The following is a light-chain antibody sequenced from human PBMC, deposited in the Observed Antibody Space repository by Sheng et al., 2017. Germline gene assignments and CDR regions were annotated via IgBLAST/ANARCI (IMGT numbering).Light chain of an antibody. Sequence: DIQMTQSPSSVSASVGDRITITCRASQGISSWLAWYQQKPGRAPKLLIYVASTLQSGVPSRFRGSGSGTDFTLTITSLQPDDVGTYYCQQANSFPYTFGQGTKLEI. CDR3: QQANSFPYT. V-gene: IGKV1D-12*01. J-gene: IGKJ2*01. CDR1: QGISSW. CDR2: VAS.